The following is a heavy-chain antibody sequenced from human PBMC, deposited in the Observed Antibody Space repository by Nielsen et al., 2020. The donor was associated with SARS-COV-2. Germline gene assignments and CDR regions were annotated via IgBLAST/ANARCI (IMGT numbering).Heavy chain of an antibody. CDR3: ATGSPRLELRYNWFDP. V-gene: IGHV1-24*01. Sequence: ASVKVSCKASGYTFTSYGISWVRQAPGKGLEWMGGFDPEDGETIYAQKFQGRVTMTEDTSTDTAYMELSSLRSEDTAVYYCATGSPRLELRYNWFDPWGQGTLVTVSS. CDR1: GYTFTSYG. D-gene: IGHD1-7*01. CDR2: FDPEDGET. J-gene: IGHJ5*02.